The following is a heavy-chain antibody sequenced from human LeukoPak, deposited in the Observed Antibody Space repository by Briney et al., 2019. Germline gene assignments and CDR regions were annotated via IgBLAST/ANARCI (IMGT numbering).Heavy chain of an antibody. CDR1: GFTFSSYW. CDR2: IKQDGSEK. Sequence: PGGSLRLSCTASGFTFSSYWMSWVRQAPGKGLEWVANIKQDGSEKDYVDSVKGRFTISRDNSKNTLYLQMNSLRIEDTAVYYCARDSSGPAYWGQGTLVTVSS. CDR3: ARDSSGPAY. J-gene: IGHJ4*02. V-gene: IGHV3-7*03. D-gene: IGHD6-19*01.